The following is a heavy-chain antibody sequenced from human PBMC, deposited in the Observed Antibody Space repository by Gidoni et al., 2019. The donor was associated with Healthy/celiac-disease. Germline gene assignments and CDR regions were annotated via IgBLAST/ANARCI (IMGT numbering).Heavy chain of an antibody. Sequence: QVQLVPSGAEVKKPGASVKVSCRASGYTFTSYYMHWGRQAPGQGLEWMRIINPSGGSTSYAQKFQGIVTMTRDTSTSTVYMELSSLRSEDTAVYYCARTSGADAFDIWGQGTMVTVSS. J-gene: IGHJ3*02. CDR1: GYTFTSYY. V-gene: IGHV1-46*01. CDR2: INPSGGST. D-gene: IGHD6-19*01. CDR3: ARTSGADAFDI.